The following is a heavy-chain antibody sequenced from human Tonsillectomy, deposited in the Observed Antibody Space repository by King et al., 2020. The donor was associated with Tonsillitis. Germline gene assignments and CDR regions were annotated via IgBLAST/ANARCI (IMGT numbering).Heavy chain of an antibody. CDR3: ASHRDIAAPSPESRFDP. Sequence: LQLQESGPGLVKPSVTLSLTCTVSGDSISRYYWSWIRQPPGKALEWIGYIYYSGSTNYNPSLKSRVTISVDTSKNQFSLKLSSVTAADTAVYYCASHRDIAAPSPESRFDPWGQGTLVTVSS. D-gene: IGHD6-25*01. J-gene: IGHJ5*02. CDR1: GDSISRYY. CDR2: IYYSGST. V-gene: IGHV4-59*08.